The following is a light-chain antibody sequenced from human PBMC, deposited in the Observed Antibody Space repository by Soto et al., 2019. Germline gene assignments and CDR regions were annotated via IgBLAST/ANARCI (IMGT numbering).Light chain of an antibody. CDR3: QHYGTSAL. CDR1: QSVSDMY. CDR2: AS. V-gene: IGKV3-20*01. Sequence: EIVLTQSPGTLSLSPGERATLSCRASQSVSDMYLAWYQHKPGQAPRLLIYASNRATGIPDSFSGSGSGTDFTLTINSLDPEVFAVYYCQHYGTSALFGPGTKVEIK. J-gene: IGKJ3*01.